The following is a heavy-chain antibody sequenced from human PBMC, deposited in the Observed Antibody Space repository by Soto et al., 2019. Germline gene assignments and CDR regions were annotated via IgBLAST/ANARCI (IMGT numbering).Heavy chain of an antibody. CDR3: ARDPRLFYFDY. CDR2: IYYSGST. CDR1: GGSISSYY. Sequence: QVQLQESGPGLVKPSETLSLTCTVSGGSISSYYWSWLRQPPGKGLEWIGYIYYSGSTNYNPSLKSRVTISVDTSKNQFSLKLSSVTAADTAVYYCARDPRLFYFDYWGQGTLVTVSS. V-gene: IGHV4-59*01. J-gene: IGHJ4*02. D-gene: IGHD2-21*01.